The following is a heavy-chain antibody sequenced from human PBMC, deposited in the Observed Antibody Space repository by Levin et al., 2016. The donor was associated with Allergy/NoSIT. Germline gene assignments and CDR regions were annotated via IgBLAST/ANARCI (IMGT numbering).Heavy chain of an antibody. J-gene: IGHJ5*02. CDR3: VYCRGLICP. Sequence: GGSLRLSCAVSGFNPSNYFLQWVRQAPGKGLVWVSRINGDGSDTTYADSVRGRFTVSRDNARNTLYLQMNSLRAEDTAVYYCVYCRGLICPWGQGTLVTVSS. CDR1: GFNPSNYF. CDR2: INGDGSDT. V-gene: IGHV3-74*01. D-gene: IGHD2-15*01.